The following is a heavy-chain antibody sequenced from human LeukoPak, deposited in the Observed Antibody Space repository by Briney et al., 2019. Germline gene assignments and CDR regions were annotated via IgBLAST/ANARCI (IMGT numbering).Heavy chain of an antibody. J-gene: IGHJ4*02. V-gene: IGHV3-30*02. Sequence: PGGSLRLSCAASGFTFSSYGMHWVRQAPGKGLEWVAFIRYDGSNKYYADSVKGRFTISRDNSKNTLYLQMNSLRAEDTAVYYCANKGHYYDSSGYGHQVFDYWGQGTLVTVSS. CDR2: IRYDGSNK. D-gene: IGHD3-22*01. CDR1: GFTFSSYG. CDR3: ANKGHYYDSSGYGHQVFDY.